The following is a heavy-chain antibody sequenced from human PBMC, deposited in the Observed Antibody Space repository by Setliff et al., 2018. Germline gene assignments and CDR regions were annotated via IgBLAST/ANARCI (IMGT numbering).Heavy chain of an antibody. CDR3: ATYPRPPYYFPY. J-gene: IGHJ4*02. CDR1: GGSINSGDYY. CDR2: IYYSGST. Sequence: PSETLSLTCTVSGGSINSGDYYWTWIRQPPGKTLEWIGYIYYSGSTNYNPSLKSRVTMSLDTSKNQFSLKLNSVTDADTAVYYCATYPRPPYYFPYGGQGALVTVSS. V-gene: IGHV4-61*08. D-gene: IGHD2-21*01.